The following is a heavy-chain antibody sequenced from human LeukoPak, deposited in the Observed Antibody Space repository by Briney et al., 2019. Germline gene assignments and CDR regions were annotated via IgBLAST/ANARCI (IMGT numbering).Heavy chain of an antibody. CDR3: ARVTDRFLATQFDY. J-gene: IGHJ4*02. D-gene: IGHD3-3*01. V-gene: IGHV4-30-4*01. Sequence: PSQTLSLTCTVSGGSISSGDYYCSWIRQPPGKGLEWIGYIYYSGSTYYNPSLKSRVTISVDTSKNQFSLKLSSVTAADTAVYYCARVTDRFLATQFDYWGQGTLVTVSS. CDR2: IYYSGST. CDR1: GGSISSGDYY.